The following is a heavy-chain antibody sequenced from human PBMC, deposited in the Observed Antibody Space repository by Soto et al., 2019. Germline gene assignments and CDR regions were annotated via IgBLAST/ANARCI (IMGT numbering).Heavy chain of an antibody. CDR3: ARARGTYLVGFHF. CDR1: GGSISSGGYS. V-gene: IGHV4-30-2*01. J-gene: IGHJ4*02. CDR2: IYHSGST. Sequence: SETLSLTCAVSGGSISSGGYSWSWIRQPPGKGLEWIGYIYHSGSTYYNPSLRSRVTVSVDTSKNQFSLKLNSVTAADTAVYYCARARGTYLVGFHFWGQGTLVTVSS. D-gene: IGHD1-26*01.